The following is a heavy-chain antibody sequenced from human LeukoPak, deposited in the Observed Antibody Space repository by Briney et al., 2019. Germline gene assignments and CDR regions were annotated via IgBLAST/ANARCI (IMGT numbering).Heavy chain of an antibody. V-gene: IGHV3-49*04. J-gene: IGHJ6*02. Sequence: GGSLRLSCIASGFIFGDHAMSWVRQAPGEGLEWVGFIRSKAYGATTEYAASVKGRFTISRDDSKGIAYLQMNNLNTEDTALYYCTRGPILLWIHNGMDVWGHGTTVTVSS. CDR3: TRGPILLWIHNGMDV. CDR2: IRSKAYGATT. D-gene: IGHD3-10*01. CDR1: GFIFGDHA.